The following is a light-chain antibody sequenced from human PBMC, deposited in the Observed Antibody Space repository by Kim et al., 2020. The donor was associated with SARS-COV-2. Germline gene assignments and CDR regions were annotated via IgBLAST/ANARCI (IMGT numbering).Light chain of an antibody. CDR1: TSDINPYDF. J-gene: IGLJ1*01. V-gene: IGLV2-14*03. Sequence: QSGLTQPASVSGSPGQSITISCTAATSDINPYDFVSWYQQHPGKAPKLMIHDVIHRPSGVSDRFSGSKSGYTVSLTISGLQTEDEADYYCSSYTISNTLVFGAGTKVTVL. CDR3: SSYTISNTLV. CDR2: DVI.